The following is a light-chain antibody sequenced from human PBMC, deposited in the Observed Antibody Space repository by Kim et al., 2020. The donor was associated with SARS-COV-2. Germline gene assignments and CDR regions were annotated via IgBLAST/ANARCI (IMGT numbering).Light chain of an antibody. CDR3: SSYTSSSTI. CDR1: SSDVGGYNY. CDR2: DVS. J-gene: IGLJ1*01. V-gene: IGLV2-14*03. Sequence: QSALTQPASVSGSPGQSITISCTGTSSDVGGYNYVSWYQQHTGKAPKLMIYDVSNRPSGVSNRFSGSKSGNTASLTISGLQAEDEADYYCSSYTSSSTIFGTGTKVTVL.